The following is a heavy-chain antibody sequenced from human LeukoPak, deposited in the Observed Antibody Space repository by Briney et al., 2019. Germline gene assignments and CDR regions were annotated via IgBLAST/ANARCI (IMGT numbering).Heavy chain of an antibody. CDR2: IYYSGST. D-gene: IGHD2-2*01. CDR1: GGSISSSSYY. J-gene: IGHJ5*02. CDR3: ASGGYCSSTSCPPPAGWFDP. V-gene: IGHV4-39*01. Sequence: SETLSLTCTVPGGSISSSSYYWGWIRQPPGKGLEWIGSIYYSGSTYYNPSLKSRVTISVDTSKNQFSLKLSSVTAADTAVYYCASGGYCSSTSCPPPAGWFDPWGQGTLVTVSS.